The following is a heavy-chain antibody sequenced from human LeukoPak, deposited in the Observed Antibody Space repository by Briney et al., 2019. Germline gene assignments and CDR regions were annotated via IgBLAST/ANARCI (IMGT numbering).Heavy chain of an antibody. D-gene: IGHD1-26*01. J-gene: IGHJ5*02. CDR2: IHHSGNT. CDR1: GYSINSSYY. CDR3: ARAPLGWELLTSRWFDP. V-gene: IGHV4-38-2*02. Sequence: TSETLSLTCNVSGYSINSSYYWGWIRQPPGKGLEWIGSIHHSGNTNYNPSLKSRVTISVDKSKNQFSLKLSSVTAADTAVYYCARAPLGWELLTSRWFDPWGQGTLVTVSS.